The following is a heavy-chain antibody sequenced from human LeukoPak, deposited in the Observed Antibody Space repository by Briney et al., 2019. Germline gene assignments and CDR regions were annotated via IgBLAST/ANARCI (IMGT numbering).Heavy chain of an antibody. CDR2: ITTGGPNT. D-gene: IGHD7-27*01. Sequence: GGSLRLSCIASGFTFSSYTMSWVRQAPGKGLKWVSTITTGGPNTYYADSVKGRFTVSRDDSKNTLYLQMNSLRAEDTAVYYCAKDGGLWVSAHWGDSWGRGTLVTVSS. J-gene: IGHJ4*02. V-gene: IGHV3-23*01. CDR1: GFTFSSYT. CDR3: AKDGGLWVSAHWGDS.